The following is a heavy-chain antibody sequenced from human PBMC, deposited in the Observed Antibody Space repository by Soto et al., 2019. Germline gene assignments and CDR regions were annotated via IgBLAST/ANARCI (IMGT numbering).Heavy chain of an antibody. Sequence: SETLSLTCTVSGGSVSNGMYYWSWIRQPPGKGLEWLGNVYFSGTTIYNPSLKSCVTMSVDTYKEQFFLMLTSVTAAATGVYFCPRYCNNSNCHHLNYFDYWGLGTLVTVSS. CDR2: VYFSGTT. J-gene: IGHJ4*02. V-gene: IGHV4-61*01. D-gene: IGHD2-8*01. CDR3: PRYCNNSNCHHLNYFDY. CDR1: GGSVSNGMYY.